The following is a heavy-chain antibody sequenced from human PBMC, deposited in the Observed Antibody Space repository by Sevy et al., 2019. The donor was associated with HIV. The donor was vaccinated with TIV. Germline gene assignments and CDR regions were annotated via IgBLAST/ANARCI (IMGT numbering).Heavy chain of an antibody. CDR3: ARDSPGPHDAFDI. J-gene: IGHJ3*02. CDR2: IKQDGSEK. Sequence: GGSLRLSCAASGFTFSTYWMTWVRQAPGKGLEWVANIKQDGSEKYYVDSVKGRCTISRDNAKNSLNLQMNSLRVEDTAVYYCARDSPGPHDAFDIWGQGTMVTVSS. CDR1: GFTFSTYW. V-gene: IGHV3-7*01.